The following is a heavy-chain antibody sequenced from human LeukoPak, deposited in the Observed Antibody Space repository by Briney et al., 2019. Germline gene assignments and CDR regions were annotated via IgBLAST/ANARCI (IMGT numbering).Heavy chain of an antibody. V-gene: IGHV3-30*01. Sequence: GGSLRLSCAASGFSFNRYAMQWVRQAPGKGLEWVAAVSYDGSDEYYADSVKGRLTVSRDNSKNTLSLEIHSLKVEDTAVYYCARVDSRSGSSFSASWGQGTLVLVSS. CDR3: ARVDSRSGSSFSAS. CDR2: VSYDGSDE. D-gene: IGHD3-3*01. J-gene: IGHJ4*02. CDR1: GFSFNRYA.